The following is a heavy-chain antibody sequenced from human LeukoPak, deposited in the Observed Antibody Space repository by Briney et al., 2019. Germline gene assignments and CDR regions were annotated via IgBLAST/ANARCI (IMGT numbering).Heavy chain of an antibody. D-gene: IGHD3-9*01. CDR2: ISTSSSYK. CDR1: GFTFSSYS. V-gene: IGHV3-21*01. Sequence: GGSLRLSCAASGFTFSSYSMNWVRQAPGQGLEWVSSISTSSSYKYYADSLKGRSTISRDNAKNSLYLQMNSLGAEDTAVYYCARDSDYDILTGPNDYWGQGTLVTVSS. CDR3: ARDSDYDILTGPNDY. J-gene: IGHJ4*02.